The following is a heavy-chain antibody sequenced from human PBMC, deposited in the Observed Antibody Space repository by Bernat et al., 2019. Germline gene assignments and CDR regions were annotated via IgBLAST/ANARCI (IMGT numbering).Heavy chain of an antibody. J-gene: IGHJ4*02. CDR3: ARDLSRPVVPAAIDNHYERGY. CDR1: GGSISSSSYY. Sequence: QLQLQESGPGLVKPSETLSLTCTVSGGSISSSSYYWGWIRQPPGKGLEWIGSIYYSGSTYYNPSLKSRVTISVDTSKNQFSLKLSSVTAADTAVYYCARDLSRPVVPAAIDNHYERGYWGQGTLVTVSS. V-gene: IGHV4-39*02. D-gene: IGHD2-2*01. CDR2: IYYSGST.